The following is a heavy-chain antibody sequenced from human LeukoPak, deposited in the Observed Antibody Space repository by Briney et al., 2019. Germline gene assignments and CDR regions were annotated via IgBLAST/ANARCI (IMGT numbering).Heavy chain of an antibody. V-gene: IGHV3-21*01. J-gene: IGHJ4*02. CDR2: ISSSSSYI. CDR3: ARDLWQQMIQGYDY. CDR1: GFTFSSYS. Sequence: GGSLRLSCAASGFTFSSYSMNWVRQAPGKGLEWVSSISSSSSYIYYADSVKGRFTISRDDSKNTIYLQMNSLRAEDTAVYYCARDLWQQMIQGYDYWGQGTLVTVSS. D-gene: IGHD6-13*01.